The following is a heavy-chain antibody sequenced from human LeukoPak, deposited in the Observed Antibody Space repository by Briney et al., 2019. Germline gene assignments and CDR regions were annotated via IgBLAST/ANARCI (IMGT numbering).Heavy chain of an antibody. D-gene: IGHD1-26*01. CDR2: IYYSGST. J-gene: IGHJ4*02. V-gene: IGHV4-59*01. CDR3: ARGQYSGSCFDN. Sequence: SETLSLTCTVSGGSISNYLWSWIRQLPGKGLEWIGYIYYSGSTNYNPSLKSRVTILVDTSKNQFSLKVSSVTAADTAVYYCARGQYSGSCFDNWGQGSLVTVSS. CDR1: GGSISNYL.